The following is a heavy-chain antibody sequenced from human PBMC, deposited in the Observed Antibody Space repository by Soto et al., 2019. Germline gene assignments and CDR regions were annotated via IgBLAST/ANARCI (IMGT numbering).Heavy chain of an antibody. J-gene: IGHJ4*01. D-gene: IGHD1-26*01. CDR3: ATGRGSYYRNYFDY. V-gene: IGHV1-24*01. CDR2: FDPEDGET. Sequence: AAVKVSCKVSEHTLSEVSIHWVRQAPGKGLEWMGIFDPEDGETTYAQKFQGRVTMTEDTSTDTAFMELSSLRSDDTAVYYCATGRGSYYRNYFDYW. CDR1: EHTLSEVS.